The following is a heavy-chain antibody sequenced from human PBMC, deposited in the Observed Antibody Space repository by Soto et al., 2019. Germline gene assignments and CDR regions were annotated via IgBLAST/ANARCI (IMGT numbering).Heavy chain of an antibody. CDR3: AREVVILSGYYYYGMGV. Sequence: PGGSLRLSCAASGFTFSSYWMSWVRQAPGKGLEWVANIKQDGSEKYYVDSVKGRFTISRDNAKNSLYLQMNSLRAEDTAVYYLAREVVILSGYYYYGMGVWGQGPRSPSP. CDR2: IKQDGSEK. J-gene: IGHJ6*02. CDR1: GFTFSSYW. D-gene: IGHD3-22*01. V-gene: IGHV3-7*03.